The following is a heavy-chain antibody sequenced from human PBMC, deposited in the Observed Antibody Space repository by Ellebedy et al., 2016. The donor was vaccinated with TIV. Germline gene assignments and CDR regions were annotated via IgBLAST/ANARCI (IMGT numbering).Heavy chain of an antibody. CDR1: GGSFSVYY. CDR2: INHSGST. Sequence: SETLSLTXGVYGGSFSVYYWTWIRQPPGKGLQWIGEINHSGSTNYNPSLKSRVTISVDASQNQFSLNLNSVTAADTAVYYCARGRGGSYSIPFDIWGQGALVTVSS. J-gene: IGHJ4*02. CDR3: ARGRGGSYSIPFDI. V-gene: IGHV4-34*01. D-gene: IGHD1-26*01.